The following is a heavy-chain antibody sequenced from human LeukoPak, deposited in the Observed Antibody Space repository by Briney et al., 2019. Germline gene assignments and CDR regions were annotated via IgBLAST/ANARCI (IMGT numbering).Heavy chain of an antibody. Sequence: GASVKVSCKASGYTFTGYYMHWVRQAPGQGLEWMGWINPNSGGTNYAQKFQGRVTMTRDTSISTAYMELSRLRSDDTAVYYCASGGSGYRNVDAFDIWGQGTMVTVSS. CDR3: ASGGSGYRNVDAFDI. D-gene: IGHD6-13*01. CDR2: INPNSGGT. V-gene: IGHV1-2*02. CDR1: GYTFTGYY. J-gene: IGHJ3*02.